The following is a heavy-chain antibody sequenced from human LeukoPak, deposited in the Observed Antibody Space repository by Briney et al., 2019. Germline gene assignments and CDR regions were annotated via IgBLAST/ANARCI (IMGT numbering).Heavy chain of an antibody. CDR1: GDSVSSNSAA. J-gene: IGHJ6*02. D-gene: IGHD2-2*01. V-gene: IGHV6-1*01. CDR3: AREGYCSSTSCSNYYYYGMDV. Sequence: SQTLSLTCAISGDSVSSNSAAWNWIRQSAWRGLEWLGRTYYRSKWYNDYAVSVKSRITINPDTSKNQFSLQLNSVTPEDTAVYYYAREGYCSSTSCSNYYYYGMDVWGQGTTVTVSS. CDR2: TYYRSKWYN.